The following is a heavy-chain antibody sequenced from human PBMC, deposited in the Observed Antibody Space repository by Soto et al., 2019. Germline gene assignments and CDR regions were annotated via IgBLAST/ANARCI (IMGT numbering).Heavy chain of an antibody. CDR1: GYTFSSIG. CDR3: ARDLDASGSYYTDY. D-gene: IGHD3-10*01. CDR2: ISPYKGNT. V-gene: IGHV1-18*01. J-gene: IGHJ4*02. Sequence: ASVKVSCKASGYTFSSIGISGVRQAPGQGLEWMGWISPYKGNTHYAQGLQGRVTMTTDTSTSTAYMELRSLRSDDTAVYYCARDLDASGSYYTDYWGQGTLVTVSS.